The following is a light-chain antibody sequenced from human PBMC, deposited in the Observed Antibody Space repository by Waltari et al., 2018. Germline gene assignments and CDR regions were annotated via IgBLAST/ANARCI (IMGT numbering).Light chain of an antibody. CDR2: GVT. Sequence: QSALTQPASVSGSPGQSLTISCTGTNTDIGAYNYVSWYQQHPGKGPKLLIYGVTSRPSGISNRFSGSKSGNTASLTISGIQAEDEADYYCCSFATSKTYVFGTGTKVTVL. CDR3: CSFATSKTYV. V-gene: IGLV2-14*01. J-gene: IGLJ1*01. CDR1: NTDIGAYNY.